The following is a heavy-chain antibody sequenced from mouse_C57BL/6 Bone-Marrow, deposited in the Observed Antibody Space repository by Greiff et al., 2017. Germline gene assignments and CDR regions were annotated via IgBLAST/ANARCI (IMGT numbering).Heavy chain of an antibody. V-gene: IGHV5-12*01. D-gene: IGHD1-1*01. CDR2: ISNGGGST. Sequence: EVKVVESGGGLVQPGGSLKLSCAASGFTFSDYYMYWVRQTPEKRLEWVAYISNGGGSTYYPDTVKGRFTISRDKAKNTLYLQMVRLKSEDTAMYYCARVTYYYGSRRDFDVWGTGTTVTVSS. J-gene: IGHJ1*03. CDR3: ARVTYYYGSRRDFDV. CDR1: GFTFSDYY.